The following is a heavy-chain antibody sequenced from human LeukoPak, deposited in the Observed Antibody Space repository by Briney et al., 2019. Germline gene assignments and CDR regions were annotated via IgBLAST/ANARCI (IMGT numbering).Heavy chain of an antibody. Sequence: PSETLSLTCAVYGGSFSGYYWSWIRQPPGEGLEWIGEINHSGSTNYNPSLKSRVTISVDTSKNQFSLKLSSVTAADTAVYYCARLGATNDYWGQGTLVTVSS. CDR1: GGSFSGYY. J-gene: IGHJ4*02. V-gene: IGHV4-34*01. CDR2: INHSGST. D-gene: IGHD1-26*01. CDR3: ARLGATNDY.